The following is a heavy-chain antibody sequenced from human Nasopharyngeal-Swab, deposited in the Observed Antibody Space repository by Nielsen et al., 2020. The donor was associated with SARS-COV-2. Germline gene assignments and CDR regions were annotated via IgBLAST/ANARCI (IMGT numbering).Heavy chain of an antibody. Sequence: WIRQPPGKGLEWIGTIFSSGSTYNPSLKSRVTMSVDTSKNQFSLKLTSVTAADTAVYYCARGIVRIAARPRGNWFDPWGQGTLVTVSS. V-gene: IGHV4-39*07. D-gene: IGHD6-6*01. CDR3: ARGIVRIAARPRGNWFDP. J-gene: IGHJ5*02. CDR2: IFSSGST.